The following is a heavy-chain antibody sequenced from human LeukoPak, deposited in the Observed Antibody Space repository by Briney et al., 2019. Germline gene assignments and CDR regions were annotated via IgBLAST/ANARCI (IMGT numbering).Heavy chain of an antibody. CDR1: GYSISSGYY. V-gene: IGHV4-38-2*02. CDR3: GWADSYDYVGGSYGGGFDY. CDR2: IYHSGST. D-gene: IGHD3-16*01. J-gene: IGHJ4*02. Sequence: PSETLSLTCTVSGYSISSGYYWGWIRQPPGKGLEWIGSIYHSGSTYYNPSLKSRVTISVDTSKNQFSLKLSSVTAADTAGYYCGWADSYDYVGGSYGGGFDYWGQGTLVTVSS.